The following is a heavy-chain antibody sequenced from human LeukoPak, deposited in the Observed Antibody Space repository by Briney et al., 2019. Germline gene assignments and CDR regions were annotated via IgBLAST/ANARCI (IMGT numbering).Heavy chain of an antibody. CDR3: ARGNYYVTKAYSPFVS. Sequence: PGGSLRLSCAASGFTFSTYAMHWVRQAPGKGLEHVSVISKSGGAPYYASSVKDRFIISKDNSKNTVYLQMDSLRAEDMAVYFCARGNYYVTKAYSPFVSWGPGELVTVSS. CDR2: ISKSGGAP. D-gene: IGHD3-10*02. V-gene: IGHV3-64*01. CDR1: GFTFSTYA. J-gene: IGHJ4*02.